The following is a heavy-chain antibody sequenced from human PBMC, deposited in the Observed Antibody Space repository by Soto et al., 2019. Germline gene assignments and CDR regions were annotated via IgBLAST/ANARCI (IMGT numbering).Heavy chain of an antibody. CDR1: GFTFSSYG. Sequence: QVQLVESGGGVVQPGRSLRLSCAASGFTFSSYGMHWVRQAPGKGLEWVEVISYDGSNKYYADSVKGRFTISRDNSKNTLYLQMNSLRAEDTAVYYCAKDGSGYEVNGMDVWGQGTTVTVSS. CDR2: ISYDGSNK. V-gene: IGHV3-30*18. J-gene: IGHJ6*02. CDR3: AKDGSGYEVNGMDV. D-gene: IGHD5-12*01.